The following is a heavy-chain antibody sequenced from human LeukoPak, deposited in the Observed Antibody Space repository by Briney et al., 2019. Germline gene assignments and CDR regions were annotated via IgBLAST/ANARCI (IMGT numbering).Heavy chain of an antibody. CDR1: GFTFSSYS. Sequence: SGGSLRLSCAASGFTFSSYSMNWVRQAPGKGLEWISYISSGIITMYYADSVKGGFTISRDNAKNSLYLQMNGLKADDTAVYYCARDGEFDYWGQGTLVTVSS. CDR2: ISSGIITM. CDR3: ARDGEFDY. V-gene: IGHV3-48*01. J-gene: IGHJ4*02.